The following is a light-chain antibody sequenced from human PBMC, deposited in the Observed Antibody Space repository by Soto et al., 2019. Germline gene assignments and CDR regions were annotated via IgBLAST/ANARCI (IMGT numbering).Light chain of an antibody. CDR2: GAS. Sequence: EIVLTQSPGTLSLSPGERATLSCRASQSVSSDLAWYQQKPGQAPRLLIYGASTRATGIPARFSGSGPGTEFTLTISSLQSEDFAVYYCQQYNNWPWTFGQGTKV. V-gene: IGKV3-15*01. CDR1: QSVSSD. CDR3: QQYNNWPWT. J-gene: IGKJ1*01.